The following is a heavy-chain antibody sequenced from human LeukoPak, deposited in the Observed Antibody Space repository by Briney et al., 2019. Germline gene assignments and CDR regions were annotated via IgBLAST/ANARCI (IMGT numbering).Heavy chain of an antibody. D-gene: IGHD6-19*01. Sequence: GGSLRLSCAASGFTLSSYAMSWVRQAPGKGLEWVSAISGSGGSTYYADSVKGRFTISRDNSKNTLYLQMNSLRAEDTAVYYCAKGIQWLVFGYYGMDVWGQGTTVTVSS. J-gene: IGHJ6*02. CDR3: AKGIQWLVFGYYGMDV. V-gene: IGHV3-23*01. CDR1: GFTLSSYA. CDR2: ISGSGGST.